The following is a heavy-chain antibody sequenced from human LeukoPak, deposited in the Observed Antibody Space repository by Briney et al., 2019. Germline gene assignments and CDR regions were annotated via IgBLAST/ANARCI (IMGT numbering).Heavy chain of an antibody. CDR3: ARAFLVGYSREEYFFDY. CDR1: GYSITNGYY. Sequence: PSETLSLTCTVSGYSITNGYYWGWIRQPPGKGLEWIGSIYHDGRIDYTPSLKSRVTISRDTSNDQFSLKLSSVTAADTAMNYCARAFLVGYSREEYFFDYWGQGTLVTVSS. J-gene: IGHJ4*02. D-gene: IGHD2-21*01. CDR2: IYHDGRI. V-gene: IGHV4-38-2*02.